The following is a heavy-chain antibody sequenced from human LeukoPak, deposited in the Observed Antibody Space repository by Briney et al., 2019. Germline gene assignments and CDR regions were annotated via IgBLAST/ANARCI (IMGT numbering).Heavy chain of an antibody. D-gene: IGHD1-26*01. CDR2: IYHSGST. Sequence: PSETLSLTCTVSGYSISSGYYWGWIRQPPGKGLEWIGSIYHSGSTYYNPSLKSRVTISVDTSKNQFSLKLSSVTAADTAVYYCARVGKVGARNFDYWGQGTLVTVSS. V-gene: IGHV4-38-2*02. CDR3: ARVGKVGARNFDY. J-gene: IGHJ4*02. CDR1: GYSISSGYY.